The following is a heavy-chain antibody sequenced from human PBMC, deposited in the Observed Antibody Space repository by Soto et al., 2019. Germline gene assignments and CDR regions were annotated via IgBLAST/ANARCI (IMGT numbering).Heavy chain of an antibody. V-gene: IGHV2-5*02. CDR2: IYWDDDK. J-gene: IGHJ3*02. D-gene: IGHD3-3*01. CDR1: GFSLSTTGVG. Sequence: QITLKESGPTLVKPTQTLTLTCTFSGFSLSTTGVGVGWIRQPPGKALGWLALIYWDDDKRYSPSLESRLTISKHTSKDQVVLTMTNIDPVDTATYYCVHILPTISSDAFDIWGQGTMVTVSS. CDR3: VHILPTISSDAFDI.